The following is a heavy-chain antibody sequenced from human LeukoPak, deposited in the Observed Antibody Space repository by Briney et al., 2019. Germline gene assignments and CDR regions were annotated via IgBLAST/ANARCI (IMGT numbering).Heavy chain of an antibody. CDR1: GGSISSSNW. Sequence: SETLSLTCAVSGGSISSSNWWSLVRQPPGKGLEWIGEIYHSGSTNYNPSLKSRVTISVDKSKNQSSLKLSSVTAADTAVYYCARGILGIAVAGYFDYWGQGTLVTVSS. V-gene: IGHV4-4*02. CDR2: IYHSGST. CDR3: ARGILGIAVAGYFDY. J-gene: IGHJ4*02. D-gene: IGHD6-19*01.